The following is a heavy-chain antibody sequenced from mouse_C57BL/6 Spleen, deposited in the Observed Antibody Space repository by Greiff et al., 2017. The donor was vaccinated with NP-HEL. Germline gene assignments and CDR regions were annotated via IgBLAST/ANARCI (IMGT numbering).Heavy chain of an antibody. D-gene: IGHD2-3*01. CDR1: GFTFSDYG. CDR2: ISSGSSTI. V-gene: IGHV5-17*01. J-gene: IGHJ1*03. CDR3: VPYDGYYDWYFDV. Sequence: EVMLVESGGGLVKPGGSLKLSCAASGFTFSDYGMHWVRQAPEKGLEWVAYISSGSSTIYYADTVKGRFTISRDNAKNTLFLQMTSLRSEDTAMYYCVPYDGYYDWYFDVWGTGTTVTVSS.